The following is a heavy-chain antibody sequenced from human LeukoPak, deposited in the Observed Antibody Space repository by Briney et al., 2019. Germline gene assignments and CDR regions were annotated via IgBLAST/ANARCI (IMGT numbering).Heavy chain of an antibody. CDR3: ATDPGYDAYDVSGWFDP. J-gene: IGHJ5*02. CDR1: GYTFTGYY. D-gene: IGHD5-12*01. CDR2: INPNSGVA. V-gene: IGHV1-2*02. Sequence: ASVKVSCKASGYTFTGYYMHWLRQAPGQGLEWMGWINPNSGVADYAQKFQGRVTMTRDTSIRTAYMEVSRLRSDDTAVYYCATDPGYDAYDVSGWFDPWGQGTLVTVSS.